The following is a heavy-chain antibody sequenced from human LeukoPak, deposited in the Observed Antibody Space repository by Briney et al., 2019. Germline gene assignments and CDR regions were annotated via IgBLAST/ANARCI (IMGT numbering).Heavy chain of an antibody. D-gene: IGHD6-19*01. CDR1: GFTFSSYW. J-gene: IGHJ4*02. Sequence: GGSLRLSCAASGFTFSSYWMHWVRQAPGKGLVWVSRINRDGSSTSYADSVKGRFTISRDNAKNTLYLQMNSLRAEDTAVYYCARGKQWLVSPFDYWGQGTLVTVSS. V-gene: IGHV3-74*01. CDR3: ARGKQWLVSPFDY. CDR2: INRDGSST.